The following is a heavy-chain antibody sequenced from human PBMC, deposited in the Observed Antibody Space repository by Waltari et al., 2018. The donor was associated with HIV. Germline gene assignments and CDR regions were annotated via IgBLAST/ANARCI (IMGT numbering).Heavy chain of an antibody. CDR1: GGSLSGYY. J-gene: IGHJ2*01. V-gene: IGHV4-34*01. CDR3: SRVPAAQWFFDL. D-gene: IGHD2-2*01. Sequence: QVQLQQWGAGLLKPSETLSLTCAVYGGSLSGYYWSWIRQSPGRGLEWIGEISHTGSTNYNPSLKSRVTISVDTSNNQVSLKLTSVTAADTAVYYCSRVPAAQWFFDLWGRGTLVTVSS. CDR2: ISHTGST.